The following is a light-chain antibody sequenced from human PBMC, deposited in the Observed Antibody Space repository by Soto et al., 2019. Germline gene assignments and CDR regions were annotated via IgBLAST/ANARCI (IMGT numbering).Light chain of an antibody. CDR1: QTITSY. Sequence: DIQMTQSPSSLSASVGDRVTITCRASQTITSYLNWYQQKPAKAPKSLISAASSLQSGVPSRFSGTGSGTDFTLTISSLQPEDFATYYCQQTYSIPWTFGQGTKVEIK. CDR2: AAS. CDR3: QQTYSIPWT. V-gene: IGKV1-39*01. J-gene: IGKJ1*01.